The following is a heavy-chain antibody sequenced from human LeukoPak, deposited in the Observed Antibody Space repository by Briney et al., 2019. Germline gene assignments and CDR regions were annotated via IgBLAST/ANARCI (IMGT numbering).Heavy chain of an antibody. CDR2: IYYSGST. CDR3: AGPEGIAAAGTGYYYYYGMDV. V-gene: IGHV4-39*01. D-gene: IGHD6-13*01. Sequence: SETLSLTCTASGGSISSSSYYWGWIRQPPGKGLEWIGSIYYSGSTYYNPSLKSRVTISVDTSKNQFSLRLSSVTSADTAVYYCAGPEGIAAAGTGYYYYYGMDVWGQGTTVTVSS. J-gene: IGHJ6*02. CDR1: GGSISSSSYY.